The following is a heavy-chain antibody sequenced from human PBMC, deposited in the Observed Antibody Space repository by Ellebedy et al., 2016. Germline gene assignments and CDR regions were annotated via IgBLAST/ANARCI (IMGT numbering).Heavy chain of an antibody. Sequence: SVKVSCXASGYTFTDYGIHWVRQAPGQRLEWIGWIVVGSDNTNYAQKFHERVTITRDMSTSTAYMELSSLRSEDTAVYYCAADYDILPGYYFDAFDIWGQGTMVTVSS. CDR2: IVVGSDNT. CDR1: GYTFTDYG. J-gene: IGHJ3*02. CDR3: AADYDILPGYYFDAFDI. D-gene: IGHD3-9*01. V-gene: IGHV1-58*02.